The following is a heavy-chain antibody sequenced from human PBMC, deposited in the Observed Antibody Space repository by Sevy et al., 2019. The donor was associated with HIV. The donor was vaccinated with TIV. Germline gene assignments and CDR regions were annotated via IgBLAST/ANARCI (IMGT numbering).Heavy chain of an antibody. J-gene: IGHJ4*02. CDR2: VTSDGTT. CDR3: AGGDTTMITDLDY. D-gene: IGHD3-16*01. CDR1: GLTLTTTG. V-gene: IGHV3-23*01. Sequence: GGSLRLSCAASGLTLTTTGMNWVRQAPGKGLEWVAGVTSDGTTYYADSVRDRFTVSRDNPKNTLYLQLNSLRADDTAVFYCAGGDTTMITDLDYWGQGTLVTVSS.